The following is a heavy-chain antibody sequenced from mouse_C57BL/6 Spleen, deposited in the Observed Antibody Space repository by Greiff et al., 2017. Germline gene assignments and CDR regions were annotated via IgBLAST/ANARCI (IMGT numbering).Heavy chain of an antibody. CDR1: GYTFTNYW. CDR2: IYPGGGYT. V-gene: IGHV1-63*01. CDR3: ARYTTVVAFDD. D-gene: IGHD1-1*01. Sequence: QVQLQQSGAELVRPGTSVKMFCKASGYTFTNYWIGWAKQRPGHGLEWIGDIYPGGGYTNYNEKFKGKATLTADKSSSTAYMQFSSLTSEDSAIYYCARYTTVVAFDDWGQGTTLTVSS. J-gene: IGHJ2*01.